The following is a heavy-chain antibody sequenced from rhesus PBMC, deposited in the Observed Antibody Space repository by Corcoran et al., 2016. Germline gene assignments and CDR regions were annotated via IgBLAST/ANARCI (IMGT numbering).Heavy chain of an antibody. CDR3: AGDRDYPNWGWVDY. Sequence: QVQLQESGPGVVKPSETLSLTCAVSGGSISDSYRWSWIRQPPGKGLEWIGYIYGSSTSTNYNPSLKSRVTISKDTSKNQCSLKVSDVTAADTAVYYCAGDRDYPNWGWVDYWGQGVLVTVSS. D-gene: IGHD7-45*01. J-gene: IGHJ4*01. CDR1: GGSISDSYR. V-gene: IGHV4S10*01. CDR2: IYGSSTST.